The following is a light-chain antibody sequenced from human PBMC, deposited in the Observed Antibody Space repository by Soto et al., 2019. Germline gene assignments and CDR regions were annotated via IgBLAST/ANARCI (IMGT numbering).Light chain of an antibody. V-gene: IGKV2-28*01. CDR2: LGA. J-gene: IGKJ1*01. CDR1: QSLLHSNGYNY. Sequence: DIVMTQSPLSLPVTPGEPASISCRSSQSLLHSNGYNYLDWYLQKPGQSPQLLIDLGANRASGVPDRVIGSGSGTDFTLKSSRVEAEDVGVYYCMQALQTPAFGQGTKVEIK. CDR3: MQALQTPA.